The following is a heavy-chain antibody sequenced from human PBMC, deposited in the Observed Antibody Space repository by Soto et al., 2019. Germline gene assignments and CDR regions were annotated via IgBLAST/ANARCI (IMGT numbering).Heavy chain of an antibody. CDR3: ARGSKASYPGSQILDF. CDR1: GITFGGRA. J-gene: IGHJ4*02. V-gene: IGHV3-23*01. CDR2: ITDSGGDA. D-gene: IGHD3-10*01. Sequence: GGSLRLSCVASGITFGGRAMSWVRQAPGEGLEWVSTITDSGGDAKYADSVRGRFAISRDNSKNTLYLQMSSLRAEDSAIYYCARGSKASYPGSQILDFWGRGTLVTVSS.